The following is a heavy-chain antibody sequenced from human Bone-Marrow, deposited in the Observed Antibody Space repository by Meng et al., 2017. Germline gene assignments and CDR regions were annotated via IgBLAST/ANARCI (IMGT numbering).Heavy chain of an antibody. CDR3: ARGVEGG. V-gene: IGHV4-39*07. Sequence: GSLRLSCTVSGGSISSSRYYWGWIRQPPGKGLEWIGSIYYSGSTYYNPSLMLRVTISVDTSKSQFSLKLSSVTAADTAVYYWARGVEGGWGQGTLVTVSS. CDR1: GGSISSSRYY. J-gene: IGHJ4*02. CDR2: IYYSGST.